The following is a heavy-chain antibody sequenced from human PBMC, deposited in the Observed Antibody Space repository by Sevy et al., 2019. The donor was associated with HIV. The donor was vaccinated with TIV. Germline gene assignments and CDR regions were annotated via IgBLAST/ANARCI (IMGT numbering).Heavy chain of an antibody. CDR3: ARYYYDSSGIDY. CDR1: GFTFSRYW. Sequence: EGSLRLSCTASGFTFSRYWMHWVRQAPGKGLVWVSRINSDGSSTSYADSVKGRFTISRDNAKNTLYLQMNSLRAEDTAVYYCARYYYDSSGIDYWGQGTLVTVSS. CDR2: INSDGSST. J-gene: IGHJ4*02. D-gene: IGHD3-22*01. V-gene: IGHV3-74*01.